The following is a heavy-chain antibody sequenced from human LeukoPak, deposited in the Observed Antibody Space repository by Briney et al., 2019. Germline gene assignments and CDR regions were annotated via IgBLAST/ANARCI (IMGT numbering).Heavy chain of an antibody. Sequence: PGRYLSFSCAAYGFTFSSNALHWVRQAQGKGLEWVAVIAYDGSNMYYADSVKGRFSISRDNSKNALYLQMNSLRAEDTAVYYCARETGGGPAAQYYFDCWGQGTLVTVSS. CDR2: IAYDGSNM. V-gene: IGHV3-30-3*01. CDR1: GFTFSSNA. CDR3: ARETGGGPAAQYYFDC. J-gene: IGHJ4*02. D-gene: IGHD2-2*01.